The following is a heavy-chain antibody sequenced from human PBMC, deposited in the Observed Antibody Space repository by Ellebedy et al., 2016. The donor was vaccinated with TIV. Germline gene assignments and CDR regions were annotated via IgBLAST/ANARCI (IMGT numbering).Heavy chain of an antibody. V-gene: IGHV3-23*01. CDR2: ITTSGVSV. J-gene: IGHJ2*01. D-gene: IGHD7-27*01. CDR1: GFTFSSYA. CDR3: AKGLTGDRGGWGWYFDL. Sequence: GESLKISCAASGFTFSSYAMSWVRQAPGKGLEWVSGITTSGVSVYSGDSVKGRFSISRDTSKNTLYLQMNSLIVEDTAVYYCAKGLTGDRGGWGWYFDLWGRGTLVTVSS.